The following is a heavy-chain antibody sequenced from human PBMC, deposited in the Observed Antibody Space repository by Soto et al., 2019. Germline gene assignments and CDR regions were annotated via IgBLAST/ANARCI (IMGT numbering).Heavy chain of an antibody. Sequence: SETRCLTCAVSGGSISRSRGWGWGRQPPGKGLEWIGEIYHSGSTNYNPSLKSRVTISVDKSKNQFSLKLSSVTAADTAVYYCARGYSSSQYYFDYWGHGTLVTVS. CDR3: ARGYSSSQYYFDY. CDR1: GGSISRSRG. D-gene: IGHD6-13*01. V-gene: IGHV4-4*02. J-gene: IGHJ4*01. CDR2: IYHSGST.